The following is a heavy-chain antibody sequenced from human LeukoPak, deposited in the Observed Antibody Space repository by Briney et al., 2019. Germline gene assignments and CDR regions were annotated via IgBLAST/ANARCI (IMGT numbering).Heavy chain of an antibody. V-gene: IGHV1-46*03. CDR2: INPSGGST. D-gene: IGHD6-19*01. J-gene: IGHJ4*02. Sequence: ASVKVSCKASGYTFTSYYMHWVRQAPGQGLEWMGIINPSGGSTSYAQKFQGRVSMTRDTSTSTVHMELSSLRSEDTAVYYCAGDHGYSSGWYTGGDFDYWGQGTLVTVSS. CDR1: GYTFTSYY. CDR3: AGDHGYSSGWYTGGDFDY.